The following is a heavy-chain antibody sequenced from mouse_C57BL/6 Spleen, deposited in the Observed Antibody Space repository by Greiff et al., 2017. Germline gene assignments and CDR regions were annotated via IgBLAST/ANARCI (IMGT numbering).Heavy chain of an antibody. Sequence: VQVVESGPGLVAPSQSLSITCTVSGFSLTSYAISWVRQPPGKGLEWLGVIWTGGGTNYNSALKSRLSISKDNSKSQVFLKMNSLQTDDTARYYSDRRRNSNLGGAMDCWGQGTSVTVSS. V-gene: IGHV2-9-1*01. J-gene: IGHJ4*01. CDR1: GFSLTSYA. CDR2: IWTGGGT. CDR3: DRRRNSNLGGAMDC. D-gene: IGHD2-5*01.